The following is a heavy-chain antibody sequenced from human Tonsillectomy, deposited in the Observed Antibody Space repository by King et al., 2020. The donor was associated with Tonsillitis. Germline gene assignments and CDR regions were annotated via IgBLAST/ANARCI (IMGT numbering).Heavy chain of an antibody. CDR3: AREMATPWDGFDY. Sequence: VQLQESGPGLVKPSETLSLTCSVSGGSISRYYWSWIRQPPGKGLEWIGYIFYTGSTNYNPSLKSRVTMSLDTSKNQFSLNLSFVTAADTAVYYWAREMATPWDGFDYWGQGTLVTVSS. D-gene: IGHD5-24*01. CDR1: GGSISRYY. CDR2: IFYTGST. V-gene: IGHV4-59*01. J-gene: IGHJ4*02.